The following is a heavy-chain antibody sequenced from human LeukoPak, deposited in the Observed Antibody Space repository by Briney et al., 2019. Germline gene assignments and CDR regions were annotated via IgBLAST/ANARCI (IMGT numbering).Heavy chain of an antibody. CDR2: IWFDGSKE. D-gene: IGHD2-15*01. J-gene: IGHJ4*02. V-gene: IGHV3-33*01. CDR1: GFTFSRFG. Sequence: PGGSLRLSCAASGFTFSRFGMHWVRQAPGKGPEWVAVIWFDGSKEYYADSVKGRFNISRDNSKNTLYLQLDSLRAGDTAVYYCARGGDNFFDHWGQGTLVTVSS. CDR3: ARGGDNFFDH.